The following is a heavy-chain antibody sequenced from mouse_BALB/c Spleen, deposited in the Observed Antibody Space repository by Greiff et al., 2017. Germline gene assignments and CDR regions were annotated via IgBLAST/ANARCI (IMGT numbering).Heavy chain of an antibody. CDR1: GFTFSSYT. J-gene: IGHJ3*01. V-gene: IGHV5-12-2*01. D-gene: IGHD1-2*01. CDR3: ARRITTATGFAY. Sequence: EVMLVESGGGLVQPGGSLKLSCAASGFTFSSYTMSWVRQTPEKRLEWVAYISNGGGSTYYPDTVKGRFTISRDNAKNTLYLQMSSLKSEDTAMYYCARRITTATGFAYWGQGTLVTVSA. CDR2: ISNGGGST.